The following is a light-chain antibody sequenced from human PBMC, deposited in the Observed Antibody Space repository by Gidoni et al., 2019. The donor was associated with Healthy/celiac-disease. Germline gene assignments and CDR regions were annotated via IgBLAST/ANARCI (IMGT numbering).Light chain of an antibody. Sequence: IQLTQSPSSLSASVGDRVTITCWASQGISSYLAWYQQKPGKAPKLLIYAASTLQSGVPSRFSGRGSGTDFTLTISSLQPEDFATYYCQQLNSYPQFTFGPGTKVDIK. V-gene: IGKV1-9*01. CDR2: AAS. J-gene: IGKJ3*01. CDR1: QGISSY. CDR3: QQLNSYPQFT.